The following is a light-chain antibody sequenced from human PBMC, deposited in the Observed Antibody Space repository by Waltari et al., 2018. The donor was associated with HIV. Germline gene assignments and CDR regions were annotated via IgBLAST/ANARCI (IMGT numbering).Light chain of an antibody. CDR1: SNDVGGYNY. Sequence: QSALTQPPSASGSPGQSVTISCTGTSNDVGGYNYVSWYQQHPGKAPKLMIYDVNRLPVVVPDRCAGSKSGNTASLTVSGLQAEDEADYFCSSYAGSSSFVFGTGTKVTVL. CDR2: DVN. J-gene: IGLJ1*01. CDR3: SSYAGSSSFV. V-gene: IGLV2-8*01.